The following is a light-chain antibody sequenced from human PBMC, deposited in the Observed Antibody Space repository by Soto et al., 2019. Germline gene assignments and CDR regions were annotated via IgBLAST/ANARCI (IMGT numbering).Light chain of an antibody. CDR2: GAS. V-gene: IGKV3-20*01. J-gene: IGKJ1*01. Sequence: EIVLTQSPGTLSLSPGERATLSCRASQSVSSTYFAWYQQKPGQAPRLLIYGASSRATGIPDRFSGRGSGTDFTLTINTLEPEDFAVYYCQQYYSTPSTFGQGTKVEIK. CDR1: QSVSSTY. CDR3: QQYYSTPST.